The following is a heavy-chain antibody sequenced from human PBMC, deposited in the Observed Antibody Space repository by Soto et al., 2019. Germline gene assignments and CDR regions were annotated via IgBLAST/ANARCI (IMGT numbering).Heavy chain of an antibody. CDR2: IIPIFGTP. V-gene: IGHV1-69*05. CDR3: ARGWDHYDSSGLLTWFDP. Sequence: SVKVSCKASGGTFTDLGLHWVRQAPGQGLEWMGGIIPIFGTPNYAQKFQGRVIITTDEFTSTAHMELSSLRSEDTAVYYCARGWDHYDSSGLLTWFDPWGQGTLVTVSS. J-gene: IGHJ5*02. CDR1: GGTFTDLG. D-gene: IGHD3-22*01.